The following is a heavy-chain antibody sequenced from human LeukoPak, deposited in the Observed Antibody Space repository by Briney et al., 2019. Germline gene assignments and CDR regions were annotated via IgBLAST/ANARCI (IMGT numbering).Heavy chain of an antibody. V-gene: IGHV3-30*04. CDR3: AKDVKSDLDHWFDP. D-gene: IGHD2-21*02. CDR2: ISYDGSNK. J-gene: IGHJ5*02. CDR1: GFTFSSYA. Sequence: GGSLRLSCAASGFTFSSYAMHWVRQAPGKGLEWVAVISYDGSNKYYADSVKGRFTISRDNSKNTLYLQMSSLRAEDTAIYYCAKDVKSDLDHWFDPWGQGTLVTVSS.